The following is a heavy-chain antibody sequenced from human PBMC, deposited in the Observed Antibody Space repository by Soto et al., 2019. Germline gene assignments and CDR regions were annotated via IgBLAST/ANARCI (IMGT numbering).Heavy chain of an antibody. Sequence: GESLKISCRGSGYDFNTNWFGWVRQLPGKGLEWVGIMYPGDSDTRYNPSLQGHVTLSADVTVSTAFLQWRSLKTSDTGMYFCALLPRDCNKTSCYYADHWGHGTQVTVSS. V-gene: IGHV5-51*01. D-gene: IGHD2-2*01. CDR1: GYDFNTNW. CDR2: MYPGDSDT. J-gene: IGHJ4*01. CDR3: ALLPRDCNKTSCYYADH.